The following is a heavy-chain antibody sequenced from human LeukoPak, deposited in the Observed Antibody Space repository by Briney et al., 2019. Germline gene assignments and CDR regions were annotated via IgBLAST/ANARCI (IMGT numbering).Heavy chain of an antibody. CDR3: ARELDLWFGEFSYGMDV. CDR1: GFTFSSYG. Sequence: GGSLRLSCAASGFTFSSYGMHWVRQAPGKGLGWVAVIWYDGSNKYYADSVKGRFTFSRDNSKNTLYLQMNSLRAEDTAVYYCARELDLWFGEFSYGMDVWGQGTTVTVSS. J-gene: IGHJ6*02. V-gene: IGHV3-33*01. CDR2: IWYDGSNK. D-gene: IGHD3-10*01.